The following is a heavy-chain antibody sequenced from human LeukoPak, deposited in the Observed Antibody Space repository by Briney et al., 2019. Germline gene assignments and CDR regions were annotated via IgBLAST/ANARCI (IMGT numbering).Heavy chain of an antibody. J-gene: IGHJ5*02. Sequence: SETLSLTCTVSGGSINTNYWTWIRQPPGKGLEWIGYIYYTGSTTYNPSLKSRVTISVDPSKNQFSLNLTSVTAADTAVYYYAPPPYYYETNGYSVAWGQGTLVTVSS. CDR3: APPPYYYETNGYSVA. V-gene: IGHV4-59*12. D-gene: IGHD3-22*01. CDR2: IYYTGST. CDR1: GGSINTNY.